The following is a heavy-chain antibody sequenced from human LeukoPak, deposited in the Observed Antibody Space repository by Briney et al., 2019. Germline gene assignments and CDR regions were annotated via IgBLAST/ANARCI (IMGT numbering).Heavy chain of an antibody. CDR2: ISWNSGSI. Sequence: GGSLRLSCAVSGFTFDDYAMHWVRQAPGKGLEWVSGISWNSGSIGYADSVKGRFTISRDNAKNSLYLQMNSLRAEDTALYYCAKDRAYGSGSYFYYYFDYWGRGTLVTVSS. D-gene: IGHD3-10*01. CDR3: AKDRAYGSGSYFYYYFDY. CDR1: GFTFDDYA. J-gene: IGHJ4*02. V-gene: IGHV3-9*01.